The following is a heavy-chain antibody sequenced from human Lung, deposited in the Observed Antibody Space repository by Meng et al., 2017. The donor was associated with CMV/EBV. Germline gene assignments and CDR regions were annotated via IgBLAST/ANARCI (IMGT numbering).Heavy chain of an antibody. CDR3: ARGEAARDFDS. CDR1: GFIFDDYA. Sequence: LTXAASGFIFDDYAMHWVRQAPGKGLGWVSGISWNSGTIVYADSVKGRFTISRDNAKNSLYLQMNSLRVEDTALYYCARGEAARDFDSWGQGAVVTVSS. D-gene: IGHD6-25*01. CDR2: ISWNSGTI. V-gene: IGHV3-9*01. J-gene: IGHJ4*02.